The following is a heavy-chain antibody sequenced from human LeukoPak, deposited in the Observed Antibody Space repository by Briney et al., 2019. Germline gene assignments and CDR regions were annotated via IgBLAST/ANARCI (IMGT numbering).Heavy chain of an antibody. CDR2: ISGSGGST. CDR3: AKDGIAAAGLDYYMDV. D-gene: IGHD6-13*01. Sequence: GGSLRLSCAASGFTFSSYAMSWVRQAPGKGLEWASAISGSGGSTYYADSVKGRFTISRDNSKNTLYLQMNSLRAEDTAVYYCAKDGIAAAGLDYYMDVWGKGTTVTVSS. CDR1: GFTFSSYA. J-gene: IGHJ6*03. V-gene: IGHV3-23*01.